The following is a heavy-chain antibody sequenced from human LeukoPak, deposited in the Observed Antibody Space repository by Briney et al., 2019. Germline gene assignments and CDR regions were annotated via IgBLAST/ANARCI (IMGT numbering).Heavy chain of an antibody. V-gene: IGHV3-33*01. Sequence: GGSLRLSCGASGFTFSSYGMHWVRQAPGKGLEWVAVIWYDGSNKYYADSVKGRFTISRDNSKNTLYLQMNSLRAEDTAVYYCASDYCSGGSCYLNWFDPWGQGTLVTVSS. CDR3: ASDYCSGGSCYLNWFDP. J-gene: IGHJ5*02. CDR2: IWYDGSNK. CDR1: GFTFSSYG. D-gene: IGHD2-15*01.